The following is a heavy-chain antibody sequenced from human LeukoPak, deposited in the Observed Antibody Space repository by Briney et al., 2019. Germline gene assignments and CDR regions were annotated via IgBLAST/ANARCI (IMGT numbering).Heavy chain of an antibody. CDR2: IYHSGST. CDR3: ARSRIFPRHNWFDP. V-gene: IGHV4-39*07. D-gene: IGHD2-15*01. CDR1: GGPISSSSYY. Sequence: PSETLSLTCTVSGGPISSSSYYWGWIRQPPGKGLEWIGEIYHSGSTNYNPSLKSRVTISVDKSKNQFSLKLSSVTAADTAVYYCARSRIFPRHNWFDPWGQGTLVTVSS. J-gene: IGHJ5*02.